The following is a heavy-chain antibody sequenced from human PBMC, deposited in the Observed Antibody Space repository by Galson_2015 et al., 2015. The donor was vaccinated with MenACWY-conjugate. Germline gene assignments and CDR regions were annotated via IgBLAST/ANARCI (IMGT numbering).Heavy chain of an antibody. V-gene: IGHV3-74*01. CDR2: IKADGSFS. J-gene: IGHJ4*02. D-gene: IGHD1-1*01. CDR3: ARDNNWSFDS. CDR1: GFTFNNYW. Sequence: SLRLSCAASGFTFNNYWMHWDRQPPGKGLEWISYIKADGSFSNYADSVKGRFTISTDNAKNMVYLQMDGLGDEDTAVYFCARDNNWSFDSWGQGTLVTVSS.